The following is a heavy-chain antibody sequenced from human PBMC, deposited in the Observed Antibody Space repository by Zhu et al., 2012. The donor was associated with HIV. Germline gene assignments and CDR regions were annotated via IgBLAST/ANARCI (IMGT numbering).Heavy chain of an antibody. CDR2: IYYSGST. J-gene: IGHJ4*02. V-gene: IGHV4-39*07. Sequence: QVQLQESGPGLVKPSETLSLTCTVSGGSISSSSYYWGWIRQPPGKGLEWIGSIYYSGSTYYNPSLKSRVTISVDTSKNQFSLKVSSVTAADTAVYYCASLTIPGYSSSCHWGQGNPGSPSPQ. CDR1: GGSISSSSYY. CDR3: ASLTIPGYSSSCH. D-gene: IGHD6-13*01.